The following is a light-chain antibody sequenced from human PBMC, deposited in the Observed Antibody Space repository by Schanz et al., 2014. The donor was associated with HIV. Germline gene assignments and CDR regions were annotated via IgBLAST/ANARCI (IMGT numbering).Light chain of an antibody. CDR1: SLNIGAGYD. V-gene: IGLV1-40*01. CDR3: ATWVDSLNGWV. Sequence: QSVLTQPPSVSGAPGQRVTISCTGSSLNIGAGYDVFWFQHLPGTAPKLLIYGNTSRPSGVPDRFSGSQSGTSASLAISGLQAEDEADYYCATWVDSLNGWVFGGGTKLTVL. J-gene: IGLJ3*02. CDR2: GNT.